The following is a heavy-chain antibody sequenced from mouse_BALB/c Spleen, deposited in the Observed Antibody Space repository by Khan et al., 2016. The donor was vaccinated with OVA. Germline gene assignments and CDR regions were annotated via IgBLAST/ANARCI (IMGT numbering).Heavy chain of an antibody. CDR2: IRYGGST. J-gene: IGHJ4*01. CDR1: GYSITSDYA. D-gene: IGHD1-1*01. Sequence: VQLKESGPGLVKPSQSLSLTCTVTGYSITSDYAWDWIRQFPGNKLEWMGYIRYGGSTSYNPSLKSRISITRDTSKNQFFLQLNSVTTEDTATYYCVRKNYYGYAMDYWGQGTSVTVSS. CDR3: VRKNYYGYAMDY. V-gene: IGHV3-2*02.